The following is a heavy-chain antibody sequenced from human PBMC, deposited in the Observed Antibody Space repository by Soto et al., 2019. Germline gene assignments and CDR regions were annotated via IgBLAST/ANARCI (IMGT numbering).Heavy chain of an antibody. V-gene: IGHV1-69*02. Sequence: SVKVSCKASGGTFSSYTISWVRQAPGQGLEWMGRIIPILGIANYAQKFQGRVTITADKSTSTAYMELSSLRSEDTAVYYCARVQDGYNYFDYYGMDVWGQGTRVTVSS. CDR2: IIPILGIA. CDR3: ARVQDGYNYFDYYGMDV. J-gene: IGHJ6*02. CDR1: GGTFSSYT. D-gene: IGHD5-12*01.